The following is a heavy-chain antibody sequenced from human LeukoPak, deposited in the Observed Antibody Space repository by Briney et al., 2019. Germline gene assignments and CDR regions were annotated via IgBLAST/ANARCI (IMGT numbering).Heavy chain of an antibody. Sequence: RPRGSLRLSCAASGFTFSAYWMSWVRQAPGKGLEWVAHIKGDGSEKYSVDSVKGRFTISRDNAKSSLYLQMNSLRAEDTALYYCARGGFGYVYFDYWGQGSLVTVSS. CDR2: IKGDGSEK. CDR1: GFTFSAYW. D-gene: IGHD2-8*01. V-gene: IGHV3-7*01. J-gene: IGHJ4*02. CDR3: ARGGFGYVYFDY.